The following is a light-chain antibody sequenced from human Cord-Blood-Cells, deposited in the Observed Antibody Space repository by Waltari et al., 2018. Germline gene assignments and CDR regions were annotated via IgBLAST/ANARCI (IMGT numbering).Light chain of an antibody. J-gene: IGLJ2*01. CDR2: DVS. V-gene: IGLV2-14*01. Sequence: QSALTQPASVSGSPGQSITISCTGTSSEVGGYNYVAWFQQLPGKAPKLMIYDVSNRPSGVSNRFSGSKSGNTASLTISGLQAEDEADYYCSSYTSSSTLYVVFGGGTKLTVL. CDR1: SSEVGGYNY. CDR3: SSYTSSSTLYVV.